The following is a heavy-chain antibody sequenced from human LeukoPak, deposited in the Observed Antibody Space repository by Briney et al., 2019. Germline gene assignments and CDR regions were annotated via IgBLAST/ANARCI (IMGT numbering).Heavy chain of an antibody. J-gene: IGHJ4*02. Sequence: PGGSLRLSCAASGFTFSNYGMHWVRQASGKGLEWVAVISYDGSNKYDADSVKGRFTISRDNSNNTLFLQMNSLRPEDTAVYYCARGGLEQFVRTPFDYWGQGTLVTVSS. CDR3: ARGGLEQFVRTPFDY. CDR2: ISYDGSNK. V-gene: IGHV3-30*03. D-gene: IGHD6-6*01. CDR1: GFTFSNYG.